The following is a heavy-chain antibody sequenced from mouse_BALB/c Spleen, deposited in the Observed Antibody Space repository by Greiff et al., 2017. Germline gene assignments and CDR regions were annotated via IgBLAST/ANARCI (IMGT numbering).Heavy chain of an antibody. D-gene: IGHD1-1*01. V-gene: IGHV6-6*02. CDR1: GFTFSNYW. CDR3: TRNYYGSSFDY. CDR2: IRLKSNNYAT. J-gene: IGHJ2*01. Sequence: EVKLEESGGGLVQPGGSMKLSCVASGFTFSNYWMNWVRQSPEKGLEWVAEIRLKSNNYATHYAESVKGRFTISRDDSKSSVYLQMNNLRAEDTGIYYCTRNYYGSSFDYWGQGTTLTVSS.